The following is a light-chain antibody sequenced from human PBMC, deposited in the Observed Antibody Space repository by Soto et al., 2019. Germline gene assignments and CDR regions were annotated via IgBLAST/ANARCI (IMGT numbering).Light chain of an antibody. CDR2: EVI. CDR3: SSYTSSIAYV. J-gene: IGLJ1*01. CDR1: SSDVGGYNF. V-gene: IGLV2-14*03. Sequence: QSASVSGSPGHSITISCTGTSSDVGGYNFVSWYQQKPGKAPKLLIYEVINRPSGVSIRFSGSKSGNTASLTISGLRAEDEADYYCSSYTSSIAYVFGTGTKLTVL.